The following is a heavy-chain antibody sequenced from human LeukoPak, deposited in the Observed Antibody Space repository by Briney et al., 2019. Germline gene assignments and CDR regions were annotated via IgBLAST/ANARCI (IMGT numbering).Heavy chain of an antibody. CDR3: VRAAKCSGGGCDSKEYVYYFDY. CDR1: GYIFSNND. CDR2: MNPISGNT. J-gene: IGHJ4*02. D-gene: IGHD6-25*01. Sequence: ASVKVSCKASGYIFSNNDINWVRQATGQGLEWMGWMNPISGNTGFAQKFQGRVTITRDTSISTAYMEVSSLRSDDTAVYFCVRAAKCSGGGCDSKEYVYYFDYWGQGTLVTVSS. V-gene: IGHV1-8*03.